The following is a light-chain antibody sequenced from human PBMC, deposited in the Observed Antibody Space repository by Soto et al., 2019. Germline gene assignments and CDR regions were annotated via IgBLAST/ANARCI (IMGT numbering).Light chain of an antibody. CDR3: SSYTSSRTYV. J-gene: IGLJ1*01. Sequence: QSALTQPASVSGSPGQSITISCTGTSSDVGGYNYVSWYQQHPGKAPKLMIYEVSNRPSGVSNRFSGYKSGNTASLTISGLQAEDEADYYCSSYTSSRTYVFGPGTKLTVL. CDR1: SSDVGGYNY. V-gene: IGLV2-14*01. CDR2: EVS.